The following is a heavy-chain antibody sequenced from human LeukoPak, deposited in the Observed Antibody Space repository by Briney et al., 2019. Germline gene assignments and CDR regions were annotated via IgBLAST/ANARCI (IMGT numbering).Heavy chain of an antibody. CDR1: GFTFSSYS. V-gene: IGHV3-21*01. J-gene: IGHJ4*02. CDR2: ISSSSSYI. CDR3: ARDGIVGATNGFDY. Sequence: GGSLRLSCAASGFTFSSYSMNWVRQAPGKGLEWVSSISSSSSYIYYADSVKGQFTISRDNAKNSLYLQMNSLRAEDTAVYYCARDGIVGATNGFDYWGQGTLVTVSS. D-gene: IGHD1-26*01.